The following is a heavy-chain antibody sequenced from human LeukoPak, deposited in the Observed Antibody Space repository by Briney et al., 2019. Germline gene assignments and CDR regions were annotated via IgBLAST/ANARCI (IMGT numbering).Heavy chain of an antibody. D-gene: IGHD3-16*01. V-gene: IGHV1-69*05. CDR1: GGTFSSYA. CDR2: IIPILGTA. J-gene: IGHJ4*02. CDR3: ATEFMTPGGY. Sequence: ASVKVSCKASGGTFSSYAISWVRQAPGQGLEWMGGIIPILGTANYARKFQGRVTITTDESTSTAYMELSSLRSEDTAVYYCATEFMTPGGYWGQGTLVTVSS.